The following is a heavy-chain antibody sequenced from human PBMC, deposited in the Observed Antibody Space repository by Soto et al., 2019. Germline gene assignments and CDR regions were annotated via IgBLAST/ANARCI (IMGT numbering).Heavy chain of an antibody. CDR3: ATPSSSYYYDSSGYQSQGAFDI. D-gene: IGHD3-22*01. J-gene: IGHJ3*02. V-gene: IGHV1-69*06. CDR1: GGTFTTYG. Sequence: QVHLVQSGAEVKKPGSSVKVSCKPSGGTFTTYGITWVRQVPGQGLEWMGDILPVFGTPNYAQKFQGRVTITADKSTNTAYMELSSLRSEDTAVYYCATPSSSYYYDSSGYQSQGAFDIWGQGTMVTVSS. CDR2: ILPVFGTP.